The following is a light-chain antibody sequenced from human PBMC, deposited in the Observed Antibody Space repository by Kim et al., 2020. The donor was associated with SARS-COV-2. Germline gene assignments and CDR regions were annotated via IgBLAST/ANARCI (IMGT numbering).Light chain of an antibody. CDR2: EVS. CDR3: SSYAGSNNLV. V-gene: IGLV2-8*01. CDR1: SSDVGGYNH. J-gene: IGLJ3*02. Sequence: GQSVTISCTGTSSDVGGYNHVTWYQQQPGKAPKLMIYEVSKRPSGVPDRFSASKSGNTASLTVSGLQAEDESDYYCSSYAGSNNLVFGGGTKVTVL.